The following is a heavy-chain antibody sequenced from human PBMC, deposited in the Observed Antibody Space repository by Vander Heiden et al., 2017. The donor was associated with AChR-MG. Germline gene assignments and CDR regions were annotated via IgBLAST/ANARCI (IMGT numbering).Heavy chain of an antibody. Sequence: VQLVESGGGVVRPGRPLRLSCAASGFTFSAHGMHWVRQAPGKGLEWVAFISNDGENKNYAESVKGRFFISRDNSKKSLHLLVNSLRSEDTAVYFCAKILTDTSGWENVDFWGQGTLVTVSS. CDR2: ISNDGENK. CDR1: GFTFSAHG. J-gene: IGHJ4*02. CDR3: AKILTDTSGWENVDF. D-gene: IGHD6-19*01. V-gene: IGHV3-30*18.